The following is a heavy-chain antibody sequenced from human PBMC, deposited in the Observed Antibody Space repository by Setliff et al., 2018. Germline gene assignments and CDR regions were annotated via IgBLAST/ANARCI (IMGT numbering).Heavy chain of an antibody. V-gene: IGHV3-20*04. Sequence: GGSLRLSCGTSGFTFDVSGMSWVRQAPGKGLEWVSSINWSGGSRAYADSVKGRFTISRDNAKNSMYLQMNSLRAEDTAVYYCARAYSSGWPVYYYYYYGMDVWGQGTTVTVSS. CDR1: GFTFDVSG. CDR3: ARAYSSGWPVYYYYYYGMDV. D-gene: IGHD6-19*01. J-gene: IGHJ6*02. CDR2: INWSGGSR.